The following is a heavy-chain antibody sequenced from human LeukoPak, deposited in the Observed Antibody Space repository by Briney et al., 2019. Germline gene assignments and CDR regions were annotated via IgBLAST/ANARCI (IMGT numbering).Heavy chain of an antibody. D-gene: IGHD2-2*01. J-gene: IGHJ4*02. CDR1: GGSFSGYY. V-gene: IGHV4-34*01. CDR2: INHSGST. Sequence: SETLSLTCAVYGGSFSGYYWSWIRQPPGKGLGWIGEINHSGSTNYNPSLKSRVTISVDTSKNQFSLKLSSVTAADTAVYYCARRRYCSSTSCYLYFDYWGQGTLVTVSS. CDR3: ARRRYCSSTSCYLYFDY.